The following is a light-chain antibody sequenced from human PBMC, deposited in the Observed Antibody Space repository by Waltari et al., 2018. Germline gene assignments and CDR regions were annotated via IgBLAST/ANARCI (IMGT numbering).Light chain of an antibody. Sequence: QSALTQPASVSGSPGQSITISCTGTSSDVGNYNLVSWYQQYPGKAPKVMIYDDNTRPSGVSDRCSGSKSGNTASLTISGVQAKEEADYYCCSYAGSYTWVFGGGTKLTVL. CDR3: CSYAGSYTWV. V-gene: IGLV2-23*01. CDR1: SSDVGNYNL. J-gene: IGLJ3*02. CDR2: DDN.